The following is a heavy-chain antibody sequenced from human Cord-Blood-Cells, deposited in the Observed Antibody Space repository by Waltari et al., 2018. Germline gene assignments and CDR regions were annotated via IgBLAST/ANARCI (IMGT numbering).Heavy chain of an antibody. CDR1: GFTFSSFG. CDR3: AKDTAYYGSGSYYDY. J-gene: IGHJ4*02. V-gene: IGHV3-30*18. D-gene: IGHD3-10*01. Sequence: QVQLVESGGGVVQPGRSLRLSCAAYGFTFSSFGMPWFRQAPGKGLEWVAVISYDGSNKYYADSVKGRFTISRDNSKNTLYLQMNSLRAEDTAVYYCAKDTAYYGSGSYYDYWGQGTLVTVSS. CDR2: ISYDGSNK.